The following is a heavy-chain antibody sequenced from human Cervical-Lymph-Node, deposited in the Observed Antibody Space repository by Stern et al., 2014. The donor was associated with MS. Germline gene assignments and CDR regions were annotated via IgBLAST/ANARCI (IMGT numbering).Heavy chain of an antibody. CDR3: ARAASSFVDTSLVGDSFGLDV. CDR2: INRNGGTT. V-gene: IGHV3-20*04. Sequence: VQLVQSGGGVIRPGGSLRISCAASGFNFDDHGMSWVRQVPGKGLEWICGINRNGGTTSYAASVKGRFTVSRDNAKKSLFLQMNILGGEDTALYFCARAASSFVDTSLVGDSFGLDVWGQGTTVIVSS. D-gene: IGHD5-18*01. CDR1: GFNFDDHG. J-gene: IGHJ6*02.